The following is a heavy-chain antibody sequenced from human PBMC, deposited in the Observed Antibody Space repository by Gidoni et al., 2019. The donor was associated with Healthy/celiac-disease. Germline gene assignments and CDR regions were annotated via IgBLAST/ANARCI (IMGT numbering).Heavy chain of an antibody. V-gene: IGHV1-58*01. CDR1: GFTFTSSA. CDR3: AADRGPDSSGYYMHY. D-gene: IGHD3-22*01. CDR2: IVVGSGNT. Sequence: QMQLVQSGPEVKKPGTSVKVSCKASGFTFTSSAVQWVRQARGQRLEWIGWIVVGSGNTNYAQKFQERVTITRDMSTSTAYMELSSLRSEDTAVYYCAADRGPDSSGYYMHYWGQGTLVTVSS. J-gene: IGHJ4*02.